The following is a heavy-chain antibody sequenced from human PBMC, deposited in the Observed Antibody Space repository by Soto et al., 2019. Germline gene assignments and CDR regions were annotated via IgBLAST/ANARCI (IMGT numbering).Heavy chain of an antibody. CDR1: GFTFSRYG. V-gene: IGHV3-30*18. D-gene: IGHD1-26*01. CDR3: AKEINSGSYYLGSGSFDY. Sequence: QVQLVESGGGVVQPGRSLRLSCAASGFTFSRYGMHWVRQAPGKGLEWVAVISYDGSNTYYADSVKGRFTISRDNSKNTVYLQMNSLRAEDTALYYCAKEINSGSYYLGSGSFDYWGQGTLVTASS. CDR2: ISYDGSNT. J-gene: IGHJ4*02.